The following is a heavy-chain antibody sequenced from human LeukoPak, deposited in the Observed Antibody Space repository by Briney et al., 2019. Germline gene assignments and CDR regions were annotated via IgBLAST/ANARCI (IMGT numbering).Heavy chain of an antibody. J-gene: IGHJ6*03. V-gene: IGHV3-53*01. CDR2: IYSDNT. CDR1: GFTFSSNS. CDR3: AAAGTQNYYYYYMDV. D-gene: IGHD6-13*01. Sequence: GGSLRLSCTVSGFTFSSNSMSWVRQAPGKGLEWVSFIYSDNTHYSDSVKGRFTISRDNSKNTLYLQMNSLRAEDTAVYYCAAAGTQNYYYYYMDVWGKGTTVTVSS.